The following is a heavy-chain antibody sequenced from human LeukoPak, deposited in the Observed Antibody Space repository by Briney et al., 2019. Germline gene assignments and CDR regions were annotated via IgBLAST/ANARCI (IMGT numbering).Heavy chain of an antibody. CDR3: AKIAVAGAYFDY. D-gene: IGHD6-19*01. Sequence: QSGGSLRPSCAASGFTFDDYAMHWVRQAPGKGLEWVSGISWNSGSIGYADSVKGRFTISRDNAKNSLYLQMNSLRAEDTALYYCAKIAVAGAYFDYWGQGTLVTVSS. V-gene: IGHV3-9*01. CDR2: ISWNSGSI. J-gene: IGHJ4*02. CDR1: GFTFDDYA.